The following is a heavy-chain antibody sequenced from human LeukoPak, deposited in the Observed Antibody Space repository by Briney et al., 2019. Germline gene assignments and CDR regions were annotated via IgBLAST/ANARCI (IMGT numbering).Heavy chain of an antibody. V-gene: IGHV4-39*07. CDR2: IYYTGTT. CDR1: GGSMNINNYY. D-gene: IGHD6-6*01. CDR3: ARGSIAARPFYY. J-gene: IGHJ4*02. Sequence: SETLSLTCTVSGGSMNINNYYWAWIRQPPGKGLEWLGSIYYTGTTYYNPSLNHRVTISVDTSQNQFSLRLSSVTAADTAVYYCARGSIAARPFYYWGQGTLVTVSS.